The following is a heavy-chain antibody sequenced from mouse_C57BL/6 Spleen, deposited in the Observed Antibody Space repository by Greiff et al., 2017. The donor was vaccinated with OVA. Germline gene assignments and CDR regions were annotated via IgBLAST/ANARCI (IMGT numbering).Heavy chain of an antibody. CDR2: IYPGSGST. CDR1: GYTFTSYW. J-gene: IGHJ1*03. Sequence: QVQLQQSGAELVKPGASVKMSCKASGYTFTSYWITWVKQRPGQGLEWIGDIYPGSGSTNYNEKFKSKATLTVDTSSSTAYMQLSSLTSEDSAVYYCARHYGSSPYWYFDVWGTGTTVTVSS. CDR3: ARHYGSSPYWYFDV. D-gene: IGHD1-1*01. V-gene: IGHV1-55*01.